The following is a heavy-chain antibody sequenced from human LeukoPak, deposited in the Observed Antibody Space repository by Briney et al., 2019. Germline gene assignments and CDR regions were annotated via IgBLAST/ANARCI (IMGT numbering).Heavy chain of an antibody. CDR2: TYYRSTWYN. CDR1: GESVCSNSAA. CDR3: TRESRGMDV. V-gene: IGHV6-1*01. Sequence: SQTLSLTCAISGESVCSNSAAWNWIRRSPSRGLEWLGRTYYRSTWYNESAISVKSRITINPDTSKNQFSLQLNSVTPDDTAVYYCTRESRGMDVWGQGTTVTVSS. J-gene: IGHJ6*02.